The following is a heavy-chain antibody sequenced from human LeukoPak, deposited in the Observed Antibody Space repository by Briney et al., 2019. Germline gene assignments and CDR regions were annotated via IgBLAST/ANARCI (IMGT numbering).Heavy chain of an antibody. CDR1: GFTFGSYA. V-gene: IGHV3-30-3*01. D-gene: IGHD3-3*01. CDR3: ARDSEGYDFWSGSTDY. J-gene: IGHJ4*02. Sequence: GGSLRLSCAASGFTFGSYAMHRVRQAPGKGLEWVAVISYDGSNKYYADSVKGRFTISRDNSKNTLYLQMNSLRAEDTAVYYCARDSEGYDFWSGSTDYWGQGTLVTVSS. CDR2: ISYDGSNK.